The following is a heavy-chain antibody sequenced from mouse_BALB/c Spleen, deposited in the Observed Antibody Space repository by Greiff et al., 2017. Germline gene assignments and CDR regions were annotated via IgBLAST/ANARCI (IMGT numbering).Heavy chain of an antibody. CDR3: AKDKTGPFAY. D-gene: IGHD4-1*01. CDR2: INPSTGYT. J-gene: IGHJ3*01. CDR1: GYTFTSYW. V-gene: IGHV1-7*01. Sequence: VKVVESGAELAKPGASVKMSCKASGYTFTSYWMHWVKQRPGQGLEWIGYINPSTGYTEYNQKFKDKATLTADKSSSTAYMQLSSLTSEDSAVYYCAKDKTGPFAYWGQGTLVTVSA.